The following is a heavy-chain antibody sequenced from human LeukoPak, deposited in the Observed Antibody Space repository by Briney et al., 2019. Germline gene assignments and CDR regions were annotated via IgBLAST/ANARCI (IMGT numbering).Heavy chain of an antibody. V-gene: IGHV3-48*03. J-gene: IGHJ5*02. CDR3: ARVRYCSGGSCYGNWYDP. CDR1: GFTFSSYE. CDR2: ISSSGRSI. D-gene: IGHD2-15*01. Sequence: GGSLRLSCADSGFTFSSYEMNWVRQAPGKGLEWVSYISSSGRSINYADSVRGRFTISRDNGKNSLYLQMNSLRAEDTAVYYCARVRYCSGGSCYGNWYDPWGQGTLVTVSS.